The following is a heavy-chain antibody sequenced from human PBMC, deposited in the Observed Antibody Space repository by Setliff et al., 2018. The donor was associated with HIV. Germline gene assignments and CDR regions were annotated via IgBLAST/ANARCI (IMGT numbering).Heavy chain of an antibody. CDR3: ARGDSFVYSYVYPDY. CDR2: VWYNGDNK. J-gene: IGHJ4*02. D-gene: IGHD3-22*01. Sequence: GGSLRLSCAASGFSFSSYGMHWVRQAPGKGLEWVAGVWYNGDNKYYEDSVKGRFTISRDNSKNTVHLEMNSLRVEDTAVYYCARGDSFVYSYVYPDYWGQGTLVTVSS. V-gene: IGHV3-33*08. CDR1: GFSFSSYG.